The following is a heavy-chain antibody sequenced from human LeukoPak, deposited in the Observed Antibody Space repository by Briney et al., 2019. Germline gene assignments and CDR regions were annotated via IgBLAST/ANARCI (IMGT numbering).Heavy chain of an antibody. J-gene: IGHJ4*02. CDR2: IYTSGST. D-gene: IGHD5/OR15-5a*01. CDR1: GDSVSSYY. Sequence: SETLSLTCTVSGDSVSSYYWSWIRQPAGKGLEWIGRIYTSGSTNYNPSLKSRVTMSLDTSKNQFSVKLSSVTAADTAVYYCARQSGFLSTFDYWGQGTLVTVSS. CDR3: ARQSGFLSTFDY. V-gene: IGHV4-4*07.